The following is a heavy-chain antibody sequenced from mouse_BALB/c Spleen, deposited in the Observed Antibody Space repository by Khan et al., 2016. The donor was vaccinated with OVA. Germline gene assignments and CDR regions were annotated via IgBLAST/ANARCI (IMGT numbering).Heavy chain of an antibody. CDR2: ISSGGSDT. CDR1: GFTFSSYA. J-gene: IGHJ4*01. V-gene: IGHV5-9-3*01. Sequence: EVELVESGGGLVKPGGSLKLSCAASGFTFSSYAMSWVRQTPEKRPEWVATISSGGSDTYYPDSVKGRFTISRDNANNTLYLQMSSLRSEDTAMYYCARLYAMDYWGQGTSVTVSS. CDR3: ARLYAMDY.